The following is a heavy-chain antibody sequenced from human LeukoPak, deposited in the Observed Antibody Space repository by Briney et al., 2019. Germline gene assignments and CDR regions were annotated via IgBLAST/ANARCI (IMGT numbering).Heavy chain of an antibody. CDR2: IIPIFGTA. CDR1: RGTFSSYA. V-gene: IGHV1-69*13. D-gene: IGHD2-2*02. Sequence: SVKVSCKASRGTFSSYAISWVRQAPGQGLEWMGGIIPIFGTAVYAQKFQGRVTITADEFTSTAYMELSSLTSEDTAVYYCARDRPGRYCSSTSCFTASPFDPWGQGTLATVSS. CDR3: ARDRPGRYCSSTSCFTASPFDP. J-gene: IGHJ5*02.